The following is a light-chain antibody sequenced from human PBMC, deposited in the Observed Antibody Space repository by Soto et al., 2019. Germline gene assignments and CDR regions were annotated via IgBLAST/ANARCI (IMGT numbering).Light chain of an antibody. Sequence: QSALTQPASVSGSPGQSITISCTGTSSDVGSYNYVSWYQQHPGKAPKLMIYEVNNRPSGVSNRFSGSKSGNTASLSISWRQAEDEDNYYCISYTSISTRVFGGGTQLTVL. J-gene: IGLJ3*02. V-gene: IGLV2-14*01. CDR2: EVN. CDR3: ISYTSISTRV. CDR1: SSDVGSYNY.